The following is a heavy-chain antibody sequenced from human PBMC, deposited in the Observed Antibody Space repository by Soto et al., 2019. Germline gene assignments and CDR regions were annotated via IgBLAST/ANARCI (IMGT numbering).Heavy chain of an antibody. J-gene: IGHJ4*02. Sequence: PGGSLRLSCAASGFTFSSYGMHWVRQAPGKGLEWVAVIWYDGSNKYYADSVKGRFTISRDNSRNTLFLQMNSLRAEDTAVYYCARDYYTYYDSSGYHRPPPYWGKGTLVPVSS. CDR3: ARDYYTYYDSSGYHRPPPY. V-gene: IGHV3-33*01. D-gene: IGHD3-22*01. CDR1: GFTFSSYG. CDR2: IWYDGSNK.